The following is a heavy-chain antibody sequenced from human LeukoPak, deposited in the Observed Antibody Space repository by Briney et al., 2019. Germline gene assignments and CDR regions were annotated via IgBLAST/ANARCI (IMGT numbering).Heavy chain of an antibody. Sequence: SVKGRFTISRDNAKNSLYLQMHSLRAEDTAVYYCARRSPNYYFDYWGQGTPVTVSS. V-gene: IGHV3-21*01. CDR3: ARRSPNYYFDY. J-gene: IGHJ4*02.